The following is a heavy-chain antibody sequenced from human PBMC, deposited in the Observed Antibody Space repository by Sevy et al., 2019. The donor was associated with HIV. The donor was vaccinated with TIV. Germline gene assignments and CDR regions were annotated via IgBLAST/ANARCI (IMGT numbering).Heavy chain of an antibody. D-gene: IGHD3-22*01. CDR1: GFTFSSFG. Sequence: GGSLRLSCAASGFTFSSFGMHWVRQAPGKGLEWVALMWFDGSVEYYADSVKGRFTISRDDSKNSLYLQLNSLRAEDTAIYYCARKYDSSGYFDYWGQGTLVTVSS. CDR3: ARKYDSSGYFDY. J-gene: IGHJ4*02. CDR2: MWFDGSVE. V-gene: IGHV3-33*01.